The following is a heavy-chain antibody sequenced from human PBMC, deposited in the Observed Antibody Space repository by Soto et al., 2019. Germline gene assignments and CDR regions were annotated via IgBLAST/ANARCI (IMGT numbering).Heavy chain of an antibody. J-gene: IGHJ6*02. D-gene: IGHD3-3*01. CDR1: GGSISSGDYY. CDR3: AREGEHYDGEDYYYYGMDV. CDR2: IYYSGST. V-gene: IGHV4-30-4*01. Sequence: SETLSLTCTVSGGSISSGDYYWSWIRQPPGKGLEWIGYIYYSGSTYYNPSLKSRVTISVDTSKNQFSLKLSSVTAADTAVYYCAREGEHYDGEDYYYYGMDVWGQGTSVPVSS.